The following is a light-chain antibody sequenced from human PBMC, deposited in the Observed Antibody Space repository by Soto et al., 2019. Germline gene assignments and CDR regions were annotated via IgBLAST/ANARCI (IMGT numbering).Light chain of an antibody. J-gene: IGLJ3*02. V-gene: IGLV2-14*01. CDR1: SSDVGGYNY. CDR2: EVS. Sequence: QSVLTQPASVSGSPGQSITISCTGSSSDVGGYNYVSWYQQHPGKAPKLMIYEVSNRPSGVFNRFSGSKSGNTASLTISGLQAEDEADYYCISYTTSGTLVFGGGTKLTVL. CDR3: ISYTTSGTLV.